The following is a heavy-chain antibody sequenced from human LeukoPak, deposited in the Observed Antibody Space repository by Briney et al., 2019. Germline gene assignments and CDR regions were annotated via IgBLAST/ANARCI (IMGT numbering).Heavy chain of an antibody. CDR1: GYTLSSYG. D-gene: IGHD3-9*01. V-gene: IGHV1-18*01. CDR3: ARGQNYDILTAYVS. CDR2: ISAYNGHT. Sequence: ASVKVSCKASGYTLSSYGISWVRQAPGQGLEWMGWISAYNGHTNYAQKLQGRVTMTTDTSTSTAYMELRSLRSDDTAVYYCARGQNYDILTAYVSWGQGTLVTVSS. J-gene: IGHJ4*02.